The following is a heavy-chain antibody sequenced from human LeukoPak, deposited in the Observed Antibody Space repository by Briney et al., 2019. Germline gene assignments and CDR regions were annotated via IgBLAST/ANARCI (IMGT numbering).Heavy chain of an antibody. D-gene: IGHD3-10*01. Sequence: GGSLRLSCAASGFTFSSYAMHWVRQAPGKGLEWVAVISYDGSNKYYADSVKGRFTISRDNSKNTLYLQMNSLRAEDTAVYYCAKDAYGSGRSRYYYYGMDVWGKGTTVTVSS. J-gene: IGHJ6*04. CDR3: AKDAYGSGRSRYYYYGMDV. CDR1: GFTFSSYA. V-gene: IGHV3-30*04. CDR2: ISYDGSNK.